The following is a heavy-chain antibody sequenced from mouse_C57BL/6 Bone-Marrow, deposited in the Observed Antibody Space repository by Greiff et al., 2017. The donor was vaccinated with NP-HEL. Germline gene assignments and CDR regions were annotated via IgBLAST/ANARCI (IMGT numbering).Heavy chain of an antibody. CDR2: IHPNSGST. CDR1: GYTFISYW. J-gene: IGHJ4*01. V-gene: IGHV1-64*01. D-gene: IGHD2-2*01. Sequence: QVQLQQPGAELVKPGASVKLSCKASGYTFISYWMHWVKQRPGQGLEWIGMIHPNSGSTNYNEKFKSKATLTVDKSSSTAYMQLSSLTSEDSAVYYCARGLLWLRRRDYYAMDYWGQGTSVTVSS. CDR3: ARGLLWLRRRDYYAMDY.